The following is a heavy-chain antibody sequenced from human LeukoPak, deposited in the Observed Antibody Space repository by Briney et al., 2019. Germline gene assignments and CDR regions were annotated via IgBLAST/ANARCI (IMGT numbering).Heavy chain of an antibody. Sequence: ASVKVSCKASGYTFTGYYMHWVRQAPGQGLEWMGWINPNNGGTNYAQKFQGRVTMTRDTSISTAYMELSRLRSDDTAVYYCARTRGGYCSSTSCYPFDYWGQGTLVTVSS. J-gene: IGHJ4*02. CDR1: GYTFTGYY. D-gene: IGHD2-2*01. V-gene: IGHV1-2*02. CDR3: ARTRGGYCSSTSCYPFDY. CDR2: INPNNGGT.